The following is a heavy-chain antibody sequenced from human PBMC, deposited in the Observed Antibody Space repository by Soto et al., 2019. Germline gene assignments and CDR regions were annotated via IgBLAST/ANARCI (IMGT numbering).Heavy chain of an antibody. Sequence: SVKVSCKASGGTFSSYAISWVRQAPGQGLEWMGGIIPIFGTANYAQKFQGRVTITADESTSTAYMELSSLRSEDTAVYYCARGGLRADIVLMVYGNWFDPWGQGTLVTVSS. J-gene: IGHJ5*02. D-gene: IGHD2-8*01. CDR2: IIPIFGTA. CDR3: ARGGLRADIVLMVYGNWFDP. CDR1: GGTFSSYA. V-gene: IGHV1-69*13.